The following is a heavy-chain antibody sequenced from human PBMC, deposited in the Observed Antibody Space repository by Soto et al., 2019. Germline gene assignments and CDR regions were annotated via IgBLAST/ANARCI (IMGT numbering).Heavy chain of an antibody. V-gene: IGHV1-8*01. CDR3: AREHYGSGSLRNDAFDI. J-gene: IGHJ3*02. CDR1: GYTFTSYD. CDR2: MNPNSGNT. Sequence: GASVKVSCKASGYTFTSYDINWVRQATGQGLEWMGWMNPNSGNTGYAQKFQGRVTMTRNTSISTAYMELSSLRSEDTAVYYCAREHYGSGSLRNDAFDIWGQGTMVTVS. D-gene: IGHD3-10*01.